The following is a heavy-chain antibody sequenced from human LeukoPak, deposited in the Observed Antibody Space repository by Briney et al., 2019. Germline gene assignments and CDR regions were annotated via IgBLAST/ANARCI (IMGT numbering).Heavy chain of an antibody. D-gene: IGHD2-2*01. Sequence: GRSLRLSCAASGFTFSSYEMNWVRQAPGKGLEWVSYISSSGSTIYYADSVKGRFTISRDNAKNSLYLQMNSLRAEDTAVYYCARGGYCSSTSCYENYCYGMDVWGQGTTVTVSS. J-gene: IGHJ6*02. CDR1: GFTFSSYE. V-gene: IGHV3-48*03. CDR3: ARGGYCSSTSCYENYCYGMDV. CDR2: ISSSGSTI.